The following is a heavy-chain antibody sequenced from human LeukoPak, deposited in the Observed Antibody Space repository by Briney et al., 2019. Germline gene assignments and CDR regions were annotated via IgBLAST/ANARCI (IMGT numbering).Heavy chain of an antibody. J-gene: IGHJ5*02. CDR2: IKQDGSEK. D-gene: IGHD1-7*01. Sequence: GGSLRLSCAASGFTFNDYWMIWVRQAPGKGLGWVANIKQDGSEKFYVDSVKGRFTISRDNAKNSLYLQMNSLRVEDTAVYYCAREYPPRGSRRNYFDPWGQGTLVTVSS. CDR1: GFTFNDYW. CDR3: AREYPPRGSRRNYFDP. V-gene: IGHV3-7*01.